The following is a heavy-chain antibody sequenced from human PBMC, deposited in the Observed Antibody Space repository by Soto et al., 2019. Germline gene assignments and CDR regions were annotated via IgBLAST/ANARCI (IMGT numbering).Heavy chain of an antibody. D-gene: IGHD1-26*01. CDR2: IYHSGST. J-gene: IGHJ5*02. CDR3: ARGQRREDWFDP. CDR1: GGSVSSSNYS. V-gene: IGHV4-30-2*01. Sequence: QLQLQESGSGLVKPSQTLSLTCTVSGGSVSSSNYSWSWIRQPPGKGLEWIGYIYHSGSTYYNPSIKIRVTISIDRSKNQFSLKLSSVTAADTAVYYCARGQRREDWFDPWGQGTLVTVSS.